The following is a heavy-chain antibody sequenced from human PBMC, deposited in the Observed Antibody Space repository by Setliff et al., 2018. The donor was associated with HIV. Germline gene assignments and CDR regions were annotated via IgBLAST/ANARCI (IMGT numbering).Heavy chain of an antibody. D-gene: IGHD3-22*01. J-gene: IGHJ5*02. V-gene: IGHV3-49*04. CDR1: GFTFGDYA. CDR2: IRSKAYGGTT. Sequence: GESLKISCTASGFTFGDYAMNWVRQAPGKGLEWVGFIRSKAYGGTTEYAPSVKGRFTISRDDSKSIAYLQMNSLKTEDTAVYYCSRPPYYDSSGYPNWFDPWGQGTLVTVSS. CDR3: SRPPYYDSSGYPNWFDP.